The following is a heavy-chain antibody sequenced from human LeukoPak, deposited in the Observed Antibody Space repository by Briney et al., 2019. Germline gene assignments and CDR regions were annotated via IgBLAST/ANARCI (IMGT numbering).Heavy chain of an antibody. D-gene: IGHD6-19*01. CDR1: GGTFSSYA. Sequence: ASVKVSCKASGGTFSSYAISWVRQAPGQGLEWMGRIIPILGIANYAQKFQGRVTITADKSTSTAYMELSSLRSEDTAVYYCARDEVFYSSGWYSYLDYWGQGTLVTVSS. CDR2: IIPILGIA. V-gene: IGHV1-69*04. J-gene: IGHJ4*02. CDR3: ARDEVFYSSGWYSYLDY.